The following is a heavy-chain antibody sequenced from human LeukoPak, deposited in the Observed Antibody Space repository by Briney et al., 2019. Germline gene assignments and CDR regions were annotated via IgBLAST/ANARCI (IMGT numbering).Heavy chain of an antibody. D-gene: IGHD2-2*01. CDR3: ARGGCSSTSCLYKYYGMDV. CDR1: GGSFSGYN. J-gene: IGHJ6*04. V-gene: IGHV4-34*01. Sequence: SETLSLTCAVYGGSFSGYNWRWVRQPPGKGLEWIGEIDHSGSTNYNPSLQSRVTISVDTSKNQFSLKVSSVTAADTAVYYCARGGCSSTSCLYKYYGMDVWGKGTTVTVSS. CDR2: IDHSGST.